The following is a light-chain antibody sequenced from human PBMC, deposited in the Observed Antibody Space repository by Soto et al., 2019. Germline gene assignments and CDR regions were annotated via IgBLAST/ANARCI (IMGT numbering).Light chain of an antibody. Sequence: QSVLTQPPSVSAAPGQKVTISCSGSSSNIGNNYVSWYQQLPGTAPRVLIFDTNMRPSEIPARFSGSKSGTSATLAITGLQTGDEADYYCGTWDSSLSAGVFGGGTKLTVL. CDR2: DTN. V-gene: IGLV1-51*01. CDR1: SSNIGNNY. CDR3: GTWDSSLSAGV. J-gene: IGLJ3*02.